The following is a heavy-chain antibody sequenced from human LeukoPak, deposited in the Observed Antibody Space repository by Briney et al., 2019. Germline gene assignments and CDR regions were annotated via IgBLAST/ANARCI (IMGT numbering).Heavy chain of an antibody. D-gene: IGHD2-21*01. CDR3: ARDHADSRFRTGGWFDP. CDR2: ISYSGST. Sequence: SETLSLTCKVSGDSFSSSTYYRGWIRQPPGKGLEWIGSISYSGSTYYNPSLKSRVTLSVDTSRNQFSLHLSSVTAADTAVYYCARDHADSRFRTGGWFDPWGQGTLVTVSS. CDR1: GDSFSSSTYY. V-gene: IGHV4-39*02. J-gene: IGHJ5*02.